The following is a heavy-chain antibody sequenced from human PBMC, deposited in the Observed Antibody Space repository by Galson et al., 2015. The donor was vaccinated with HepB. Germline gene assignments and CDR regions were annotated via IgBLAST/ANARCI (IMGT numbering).Heavy chain of an antibody. J-gene: IGHJ4*02. CDR3: ARAPNPRFWSGYADY. CDR2: ISRSGSTI. CDR1: GFPFSTYS. V-gene: IGHV3-48*04. D-gene: IGHD3-3*01. Sequence: SLRLSCAASGFPFSTYSMNWVRQAPGKGLEWVSYISRSGSTIDYADSVKGRFTTSRDNAKSSLYLQMNSLRAEDTAVYYCARAPNPRFWSGYADYWGQGTLVTVSS.